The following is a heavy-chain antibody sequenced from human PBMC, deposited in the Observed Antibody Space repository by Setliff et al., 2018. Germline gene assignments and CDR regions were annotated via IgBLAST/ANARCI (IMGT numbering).Heavy chain of an antibody. CDR1: GGSMGSYY. Sequence: PSETLSLTCTVSGGSMGSYYWGWIRQPPGKGLEWIGSIYHSGSTYYNPSLKSRVTISVDTSKNQFSLKLSSVTAADTAVYYCAGGLYYYDSSGYPWYFDYWGQGTLVTVSS. CDR2: IYHSGST. D-gene: IGHD3-22*01. CDR3: AGGLYYYDSSGYPWYFDY. V-gene: IGHV4-38-2*02. J-gene: IGHJ4*02.